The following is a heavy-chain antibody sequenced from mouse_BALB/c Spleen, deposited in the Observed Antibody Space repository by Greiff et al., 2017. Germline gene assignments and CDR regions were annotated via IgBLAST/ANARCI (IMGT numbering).Heavy chain of an antibody. D-gene: IGHD2-1*01. Sequence: VQLQQSGPELVKPGASVKMSCKASGYTITSYVMHWVKQKPGQGLEWIGYINPYNDGTKYNEKFKGKATLTSDKSSSTAYMELSSLTSEDSAVYYCARRGDGNYGYAMDYWGQGTSVTVSS. CDR1: GYTITSYV. CDR2: INPYNDGT. CDR3: ARRGDGNYGYAMDY. J-gene: IGHJ4*01. V-gene: IGHV1-14*01.